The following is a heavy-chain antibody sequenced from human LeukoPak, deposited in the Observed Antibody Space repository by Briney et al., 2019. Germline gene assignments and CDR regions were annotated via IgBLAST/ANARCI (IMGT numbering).Heavy chain of an antibody. CDR3: ARAGLGGHYIDY. CDR1: GFTFSDYY. J-gene: IGHJ4*02. V-gene: IGHV3-11*01. Sequence: GGSLRLSCTASGFTFSDYYMTWIRQAPGQGLEWISYVSGSDENKYYAGSVRGRFAISRDNAEKSLFLQMSNVRAEDTAVYYCARAGLGGHYIDYWGQGTLVTVSS. CDR2: VSGSDENK. D-gene: IGHD2-15*01.